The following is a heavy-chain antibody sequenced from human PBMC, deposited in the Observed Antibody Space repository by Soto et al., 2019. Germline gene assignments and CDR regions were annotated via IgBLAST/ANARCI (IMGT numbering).Heavy chain of an antibody. CDR1: GGSISSYY. V-gene: IGHV4-59*08. D-gene: IGHD6-19*01. Sequence: PSETLSLTCTVSGGSISSYYWSWIRQPPGKGLEWIGYIYYSGTTNYNPSPKSRVTISVDTSKNQFSLKLSSVTAADTAVYYCARQVGGWAPWYFDYWGQGTLVTVSS. J-gene: IGHJ4*02. CDR2: IYYSGTT. CDR3: ARQVGGWAPWYFDY.